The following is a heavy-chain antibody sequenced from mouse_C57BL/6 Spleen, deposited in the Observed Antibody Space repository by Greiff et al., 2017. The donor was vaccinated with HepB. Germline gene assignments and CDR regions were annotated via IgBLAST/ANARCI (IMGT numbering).Heavy chain of an antibody. CDR2: IRSKSNNYAT. Sequence: EVKLVESGGGLVQPKGSLKLSCAASGFSFNTYAMNWVRQAPGKGLEWVARIRSKSNNYATYYADSVKDRFTISRDDSESMLYLQMNNLKTEDTAMYYCVRHVYGYGWYFDVWGTGTTVTVSS. CDR3: VRHVYGYGWYFDV. J-gene: IGHJ1*03. D-gene: IGHD2-2*01. CDR1: GFSFNTYA. V-gene: IGHV10-1*01.